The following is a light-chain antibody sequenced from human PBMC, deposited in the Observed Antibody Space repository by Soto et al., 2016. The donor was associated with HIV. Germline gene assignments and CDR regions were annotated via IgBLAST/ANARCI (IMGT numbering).Light chain of an antibody. Sequence: YVLSQSPSVSVAPGKTAKITCGGQNVENTRVHWYQQKAGQAPVLVVHDDSERPSGIPDRFSGSRSENTATLTINRVEAGDEADYYCQVWDSDTDYVIFGGGTKVTVL. V-gene: IGLV3-21*01. CDR2: DDS. CDR1: NVENTR. J-gene: IGLJ2*01. CDR3: QVWDSDTDYVI.